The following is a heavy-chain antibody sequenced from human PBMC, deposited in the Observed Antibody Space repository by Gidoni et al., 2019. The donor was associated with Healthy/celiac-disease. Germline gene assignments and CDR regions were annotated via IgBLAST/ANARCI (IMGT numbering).Heavy chain of an antibody. Sequence: QLQLQESGPGLVKPSETLSLPCTVSGVSISSSSYYWGWIRQPPGKGLEWIGSIYYRGSTYYNPSLKSRVTISVDTSKNQFSLKLSSVTAADTAVYYCARPLGGVIDQARRPLNWFDPWGQGTLVTVSS. D-gene: IGHD3-10*01. CDR1: GVSISSSSYY. CDR3: ARPLGGVIDQARRPLNWFDP. V-gene: IGHV4-39*01. J-gene: IGHJ5*02. CDR2: IYYRGST.